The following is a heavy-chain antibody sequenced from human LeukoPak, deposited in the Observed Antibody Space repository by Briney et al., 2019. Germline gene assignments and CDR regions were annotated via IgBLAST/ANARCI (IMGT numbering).Heavy chain of an antibody. CDR2: VDGGGTT. Sequence: GGSLRLSCAACGFTFSTFAMTWARQATGKGLEWLSGVDGGGTTYYADSVKGRFTLSKDNSKKTVYLQMNSLRVEDTAIYYCAKDLHYNDGRWEFDPCGQGTLVTVSS. D-gene: IGHD5-24*01. V-gene: IGHV3-23*01. CDR1: GFTFSTFA. J-gene: IGHJ5*02. CDR3: AKDLHYNDGRWEFDP.